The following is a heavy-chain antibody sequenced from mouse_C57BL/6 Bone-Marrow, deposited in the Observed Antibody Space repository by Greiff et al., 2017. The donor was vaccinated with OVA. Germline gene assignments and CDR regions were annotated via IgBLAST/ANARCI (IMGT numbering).Heavy chain of an antibody. D-gene: IGHD2-3*01. CDR3: ERGWRYYFDY. CDR1: GYSITSDY. Sequence: EVTVAESGPGLAKPSQTLSLPCSVTGYSITSDYWNWIRKFPGNKLEYMGYISYSGSTYSNPSLKSRISITRDTSKNQYYLQLNSVTTEETATEYCERGWRYYFDYWGQGTTLTVSS. V-gene: IGHV3-8*01. CDR2: ISYSGST. J-gene: IGHJ2*01.